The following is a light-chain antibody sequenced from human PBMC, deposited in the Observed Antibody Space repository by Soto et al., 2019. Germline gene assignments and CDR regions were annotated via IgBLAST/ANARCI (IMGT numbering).Light chain of an antibody. V-gene: IGKV1-9*01. Sequence: DIQLSQSPSLLSASIGDRVTLTCRASHXIXXXXAWCXQXXGXXPEXLSYEASTLKSGVLSKVSGXGFGTEFTLTISSLLPEDFAAYHCQQLYTGHFTFCQGTGLEIK. J-gene: IGKJ5*01. CDR2: EAS. CDR1: HXIXXX. CDR3: QQLYTGHFT.